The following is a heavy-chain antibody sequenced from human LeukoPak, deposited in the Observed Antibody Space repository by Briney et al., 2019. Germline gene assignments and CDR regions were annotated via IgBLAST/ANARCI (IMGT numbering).Heavy chain of an antibody. CDR3: ARGEGGIVAAPEDC. J-gene: IGHJ4*02. Sequence: GGSLRLSCGAYGFSVSSNYMSWVRQAPGRGLEWVSVIYSDGRTFYVDSVKGRFTISRDNSKNTLYLQMNSLRAEDTAMYYCARGEGGIVAAPEDCWGQGTLVTVSS. CDR1: GFSVSSNY. D-gene: IGHD6-13*01. CDR2: IYSDGRT. V-gene: IGHV3-53*01.